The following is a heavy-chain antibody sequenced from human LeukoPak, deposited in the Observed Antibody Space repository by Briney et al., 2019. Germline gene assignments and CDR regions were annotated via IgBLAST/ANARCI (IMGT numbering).Heavy chain of an antibody. Sequence: GSLSLSCAASGFTFSSYAMSWVRPAPGKGLEWVPAISGSGGSTYYADSVKGRFTISRDNSKDTLYLQMNSLRAEDTAVYYCAKLKRYLYWGQGTLVTVSS. CDR3: AKLKRYLY. J-gene: IGHJ4*02. CDR2: ISGSGGST. CDR1: GFTFSSYA. V-gene: IGHV3-23*01. D-gene: IGHD3-9*01.